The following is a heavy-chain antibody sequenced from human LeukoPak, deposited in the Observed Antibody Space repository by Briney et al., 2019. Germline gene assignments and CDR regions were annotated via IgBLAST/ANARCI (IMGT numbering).Heavy chain of an antibody. J-gene: IGHJ6*03. CDR2: MNPNSGNT. CDR3: ARGGPTGSSWYVVPYYYYMDV. CDR1: GYTFTSYD. D-gene: IGHD6-13*01. Sequence: ASVKVSRKASGYTFTSYDINWVRQATGQGLEWMGWMNPNSGNTGYAQKFQGRVTMTRNTSISTAYMELSSLRSEDTAVYYCARGGPTGSSWYVVPYYYYMDVWGKGTTVTVSS. V-gene: IGHV1-8*01.